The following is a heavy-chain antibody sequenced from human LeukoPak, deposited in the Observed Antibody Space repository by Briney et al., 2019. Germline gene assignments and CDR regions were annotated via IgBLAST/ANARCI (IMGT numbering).Heavy chain of an antibody. D-gene: IGHD6-19*01. CDR1: GFTVSSNY. J-gene: IGHJ4*02. CDR3: AKDNIRIVVAGTIDY. Sequence: GGSLRLSCAASGFTVSSNYMSWVRQAPGKGLEWVSVIYSGGSTYYADSVKGRFTISRDNSKNTLYLQMNSLRAEDTAVYYCAKDNIRIVVAGTIDYWGQGTLVTVSS. CDR2: IYSGGST. V-gene: IGHV3-53*05.